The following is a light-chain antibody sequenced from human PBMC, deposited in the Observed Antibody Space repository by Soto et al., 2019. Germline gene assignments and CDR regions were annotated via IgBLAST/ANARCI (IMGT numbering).Light chain of an antibody. CDR2: GND. J-gene: IGLJ3*02. Sequence: QSVLTQPPSVSGAPGQRVTISCTGSGSNIGAGSGVHWYQQLPGTAPKLLIYGNDNRPSGVPDRFSGSKSGTSASLAITGLQADDEADYYCQSYDTSLSGAVFGGGTQLTV. CDR1: GSNIGAGSG. CDR3: QSYDTSLSGAV. V-gene: IGLV1-40*01.